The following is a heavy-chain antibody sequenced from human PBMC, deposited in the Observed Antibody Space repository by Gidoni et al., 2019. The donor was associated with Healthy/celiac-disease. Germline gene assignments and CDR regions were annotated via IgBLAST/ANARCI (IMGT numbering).Heavy chain of an antibody. D-gene: IGHD2-15*01. CDR2: IYPGDSDT. CDR3: ARHGWGCSGGSCYSYNLFDP. Sequence: IYPGDSDTRYSPSFQGQVTISADKSISTAYLQWSSLKASDTAMYYCARHGWGCSGGSCYSYNLFDPWGQGTLVTVSS. J-gene: IGHJ5*02. V-gene: IGHV5-51*01.